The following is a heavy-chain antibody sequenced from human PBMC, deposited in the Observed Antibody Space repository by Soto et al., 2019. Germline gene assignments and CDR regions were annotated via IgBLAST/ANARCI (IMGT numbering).Heavy chain of an antibody. Sequence: GGSLRLSCAASGFTFSSYSMNWVRQAPGKGLEWVSFISSSGSYINYEDSVKGRLTISRDNAKNSLYLQMNSLRAEDTAVYYCARAPPNPVVPAAFDYYYGMDVWGQGTTVTVSS. CDR1: GFTFSSYS. CDR2: ISSSGSYI. J-gene: IGHJ6*02. D-gene: IGHD2-2*01. CDR3: ARAPPNPVVPAAFDYYYGMDV. V-gene: IGHV3-21*01.